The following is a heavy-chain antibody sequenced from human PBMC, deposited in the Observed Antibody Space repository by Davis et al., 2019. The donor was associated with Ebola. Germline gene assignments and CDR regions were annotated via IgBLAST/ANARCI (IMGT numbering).Heavy chain of an antibody. Sequence: ASVKVSCKASGGTFSSYAISWVRQAPGQGLEWMGIINPSGGSTSYAQKFQGRVTMTRDTSTSTAYMELRSLRSDDTAVYYCARDRKIVVVPAAIGYYYYGMDVWGQGTTVTVSS. CDR1: GGTFSSYA. CDR2: INPSGGST. CDR3: ARDRKIVVVPAAIGYYYYGMDV. D-gene: IGHD2-2*01. J-gene: IGHJ6*02. V-gene: IGHV1-46*01.